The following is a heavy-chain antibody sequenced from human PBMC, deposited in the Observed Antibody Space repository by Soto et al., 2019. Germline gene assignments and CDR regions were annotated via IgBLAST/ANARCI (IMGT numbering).Heavy chain of an antibody. CDR2: ISWNSGSI. J-gene: IGHJ4*02. CDR1: GFTFDDYA. Sequence: GGSLRLSCAASGFTFDDYAMHWVRQAPGKGLEWVSGISWNSGSIGYADSVKGRFTISRDNAKNSLYLQMNSLRAEDKASYYCAKDDGDPNYYGSGSYSNWGQGTLVTVSS. D-gene: IGHD3-10*01. V-gene: IGHV3-9*01. CDR3: AKDDGDPNYYGSGSYSN.